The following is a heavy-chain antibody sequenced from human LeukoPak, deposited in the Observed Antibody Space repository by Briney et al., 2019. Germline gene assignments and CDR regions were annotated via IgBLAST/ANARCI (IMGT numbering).Heavy chain of an antibody. D-gene: IGHD2-15*01. CDR2: IIPIFGTA. J-gene: IGHJ5*02. V-gene: IGHV1-69*01. CDR3: ARNTGYCSGGSCYVHDWFDP. CDR1: GGTFSSYA. Sequence: VKVSCKASGGTFSSYAISWVRQAPGQGLEWVGGIIPIFGTANYAQKFQGRVTITADESTSTAYMELSSLRSEDTAVYYCARNTGYCSGGSCYVHDWFDPWGQGTLVTVSS.